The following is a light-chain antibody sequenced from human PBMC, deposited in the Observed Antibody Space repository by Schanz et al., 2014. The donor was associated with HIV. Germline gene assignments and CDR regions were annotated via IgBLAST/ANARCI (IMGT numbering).Light chain of an antibody. V-gene: IGLV2-8*01. Sequence: QSVLTQPPSASGSPGQSVTISCTGTSRDVGGHNYVSWYQPHPGKAPKVMIYEVSKRPSGVPDRFSGSKSGNTASLTVTGLQAEDEADYYCASHAGGSTSEVVLGGWTKLTVL. CDR2: EVS. J-gene: IGLJ2*01. CDR3: ASHAGGSTSEVV. CDR1: SRDVGGHNY.